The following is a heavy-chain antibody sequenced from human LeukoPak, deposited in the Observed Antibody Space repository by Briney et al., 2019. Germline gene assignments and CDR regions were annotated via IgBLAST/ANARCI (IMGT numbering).Heavy chain of an antibody. D-gene: IGHD6-19*01. J-gene: IGHJ4*02. CDR1: GFTFSSYA. Sequence: GGSLRLSCAASGFTFSSYAMSWVRQAPGKGLEWVSAISGSGGSTYYADSVKGRFTISRDNSKNTLYLQMNSLRAEDTAVYYCAKDLSLIYSSGSVDYWGQGTLVTVSS. CDR3: AKDLSLIYSSGSVDY. V-gene: IGHV3-23*01. CDR2: ISGSGGST.